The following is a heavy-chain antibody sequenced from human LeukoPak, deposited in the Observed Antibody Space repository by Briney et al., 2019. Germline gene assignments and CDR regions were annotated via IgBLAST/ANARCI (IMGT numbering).Heavy chain of an antibody. CDR1: GGSISSYY. CDR2: IYYSGST. Sequence: KTSETLSLTCTVSGGSISSYYWSWIRQPPGKGLEWIGYIYYSGSTYYNPSLKSRVTMSVDTSENQFSLKLSSVTAADTAVYYCATTVGSYFDYWSQGTLVTVSS. J-gene: IGHJ4*02. CDR3: ATTVGSYFDY. V-gene: IGHV4-59*12. D-gene: IGHD3-16*01.